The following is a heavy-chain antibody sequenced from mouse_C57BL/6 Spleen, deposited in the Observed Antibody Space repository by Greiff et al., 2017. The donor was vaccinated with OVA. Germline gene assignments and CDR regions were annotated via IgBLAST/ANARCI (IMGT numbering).Heavy chain of an antibody. D-gene: IGHD1-1*01. J-gene: IGHJ2*01. CDR3: ARASGGSSPYYFDY. Sequence: VQLQQSGAELVKPGASVKLSCKASGYTFTSYWMQWVKQRPGQGLAWIGEIDPSDSCTNYNQKFKGKATLTVDTSSSTAYMQLSSLTSEDSAVYYCARASGGSSPYYFDYWGQGTTLTVSS. V-gene: IGHV1-50*01. CDR2: IDPSDSCT. CDR1: GYTFTSYW.